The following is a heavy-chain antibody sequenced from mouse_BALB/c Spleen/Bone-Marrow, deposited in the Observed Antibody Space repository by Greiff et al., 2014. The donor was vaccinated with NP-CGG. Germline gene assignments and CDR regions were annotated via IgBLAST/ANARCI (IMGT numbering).Heavy chain of an antibody. CDR3: AREGWDEDYAMDY. CDR1: GYTFTNYW. D-gene: IGHD4-1*01. J-gene: IGHJ4*01. Sequence: QVQLQQPGAELARPGASVKLSRKASGYTFTNYWMQWVKQRPGQGLEWIGAIYPGDGDTRYTQKFKGKATLTADKSSSTAYMQLSSLASEDSAVYYCAREGWDEDYAMDYWGQGTSVTVSS. CDR2: IYPGDGDT. V-gene: IGHV1-87*01.